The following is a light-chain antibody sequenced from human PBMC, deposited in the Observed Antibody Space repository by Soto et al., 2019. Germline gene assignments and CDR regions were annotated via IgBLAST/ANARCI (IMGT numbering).Light chain of an antibody. CDR2: DVS. CDR3: CSYAGSYTSYV. Sequence: QSVLTQPRSVSGSPGQSVTISCTGTSSDVDGYNYVSWYQQHPGKAPELMIYDVSERPSGVPDRFSGSKSGNTASLTISGLQAEDEADYYCCSYAGSYTSYVFGTGTKVTVL. CDR1: SSDVDGYNY. V-gene: IGLV2-11*01. J-gene: IGLJ1*01.